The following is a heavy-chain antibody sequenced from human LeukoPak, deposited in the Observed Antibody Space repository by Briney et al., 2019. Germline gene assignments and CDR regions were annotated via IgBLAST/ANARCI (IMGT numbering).Heavy chain of an antibody. V-gene: IGHV3-7*01. J-gene: IGHJ5*02. CDR3: ARGKDSSSPPWFDP. D-gene: IGHD3-22*01. CDR1: GFTFSSYW. CDR2: MKQDGIEK. Sequence: GGSLRLSCAASGFTFSSYWMSWVRQAPGKGLEWVANMKQDGIEKYYVDSLKGRFTISRDNAKNSLYLQMNSLRAEDTAVYYCARGKDSSSPPWFDPWGQGTLVTVSS.